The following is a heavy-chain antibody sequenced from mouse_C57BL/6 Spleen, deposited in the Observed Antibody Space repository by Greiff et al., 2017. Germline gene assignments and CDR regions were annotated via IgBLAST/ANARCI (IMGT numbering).Heavy chain of an antibody. D-gene: IGHD1-1*01. CDR3: DYYGSLDY. V-gene: IGHV1-80*01. J-gene: IGHJ2*01. CDR1: GYAFSSYW. Sequence: QVQLQQSGAELVKPGASVKISCKASGYAFSSYWMNWVKQRPGKGLGWIGQIYPGDVDTNYNGKCKGKATLTADKSSSTAYIQLSSLTSEDSAVYFCDYYGSLDYWGQGTTLTVSS. CDR2: IYPGDVDT.